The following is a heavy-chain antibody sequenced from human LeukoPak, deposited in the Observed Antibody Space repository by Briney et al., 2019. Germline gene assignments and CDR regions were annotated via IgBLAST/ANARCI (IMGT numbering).Heavy chain of an antibody. CDR2: ISYDGSNK. J-gene: IGHJ4*02. CDR3: AKGNRMVATHGTFDY. Sequence: GRSLRLSCAASGFTFSSYGMHWVRQAPGKGLEWVAVISYDGSNKYCADSVKGRFTISRDNSKNTLYLQMNSLRAEDTAVYYCAKGNRMVATHGTFDYWGQGTLVTVSS. CDR1: GFTFSSYG. D-gene: IGHD5-12*01. V-gene: IGHV3-30*18.